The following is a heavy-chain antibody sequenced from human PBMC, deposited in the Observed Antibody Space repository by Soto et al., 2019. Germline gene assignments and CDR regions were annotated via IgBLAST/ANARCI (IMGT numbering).Heavy chain of an antibody. CDR2: ISYTGANQ. CDR3: AGDAFLYRLGVYYDH. CDR1: GFTFSTYA. J-gene: IGHJ4*02. D-gene: IGHD2-8*01. Sequence: QVRLVESGGGAVQPGDSLRLSCAASGFTFSTYALHWVRQAPGKGLEWVAFISYTGANQYYADSVKGRFTVSRDNSKNRSSLPMTSPKPEKSAVYYCAGDAFLYRLGVYYDHGGQGTLGT. V-gene: IGHV3-30-3*01.